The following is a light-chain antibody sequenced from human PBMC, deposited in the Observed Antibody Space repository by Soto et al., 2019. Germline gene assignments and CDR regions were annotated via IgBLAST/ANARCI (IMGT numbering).Light chain of an antibody. CDR2: RNN. Sequence: QSVLTQPPSASGTPGQRGTISCSGSSSNIGSNYVYWYQQLPGTAPKLLISRNNQRPSGVPDRFSGSKSGTSASLAISGLRSEDEADYYCAAWDDSLSGYVFGTGTKVTVL. J-gene: IGLJ1*01. CDR1: SSNIGSNY. CDR3: AAWDDSLSGYV. V-gene: IGLV1-47*01.